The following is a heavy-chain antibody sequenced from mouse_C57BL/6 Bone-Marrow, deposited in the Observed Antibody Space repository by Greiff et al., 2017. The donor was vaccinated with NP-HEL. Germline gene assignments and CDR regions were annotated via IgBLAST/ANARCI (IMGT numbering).Heavy chain of an antibody. D-gene: IGHD1-1*01. CDR1: GFTFSDYG. J-gene: IGHJ2*01. CDR2: ISSGSSTI. Sequence: DVQLVESGGGLVKPGGSLKLSCAASGFTFSDYGMHWVRQAPEKGLEWVAYISSGSSTIYYADTVKGRFTISRDNAKNTLFLQMTSLRSEDTAMYYCARDYYGSRYYFDYWGQGTTLTVSS. V-gene: IGHV5-17*01. CDR3: ARDYYGSRYYFDY.